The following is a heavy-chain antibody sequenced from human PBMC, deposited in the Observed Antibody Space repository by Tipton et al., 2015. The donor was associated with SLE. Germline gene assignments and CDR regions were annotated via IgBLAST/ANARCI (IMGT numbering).Heavy chain of an antibody. Sequence: GSLRLSCAAPGFNFSNYWMSWVRQAPGKGLEWVTNIRRDGSEKYYVDSVKGRFTISRDNAKNSLYLQMNNLRAEDTAVYYCARVVAYFDWLLDYFDYWGQGTSVTVSP. V-gene: IGHV3-7*01. CDR1: GFNFSNYW. CDR3: ARVVAYFDWLLDYFDY. D-gene: IGHD3-9*01. J-gene: IGHJ4*02. CDR2: IRRDGSEK.